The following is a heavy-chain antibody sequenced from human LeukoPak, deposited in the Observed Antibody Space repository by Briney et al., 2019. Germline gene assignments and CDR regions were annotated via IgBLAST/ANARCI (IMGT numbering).Heavy chain of an antibody. Sequence: GGSLGLSCAASGFTFDDYAMHWVRQAPGKGLEWVSGISWNSGSIGYADSVKGRFTISRDNAKNSLYLQMNSLRAEDTALYYCAKDTSSGWFNWFDPWGQGTLVTVSS. D-gene: IGHD6-19*01. CDR1: GFTFDDYA. V-gene: IGHV3-9*01. CDR2: ISWNSGSI. CDR3: AKDTSSGWFNWFDP. J-gene: IGHJ5*02.